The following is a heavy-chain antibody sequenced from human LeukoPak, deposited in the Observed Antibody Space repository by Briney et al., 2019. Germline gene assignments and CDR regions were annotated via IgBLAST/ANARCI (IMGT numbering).Heavy chain of an antibody. V-gene: IGHV4-61*02. J-gene: IGHJ4*02. Sequence: SQTLSLTCTVSGGSISSGSYYWSWIRQPAGKGLEWIGRIYTSGSTNYNPSLKSRVTISVDTSKNQFSLKLSSVTAADTAVYYCARHSGLGATASFDYWGQGTLVTVSS. D-gene: IGHD1-26*01. CDR1: GGSISSGSYY. CDR2: IYTSGST. CDR3: ARHSGLGATASFDY.